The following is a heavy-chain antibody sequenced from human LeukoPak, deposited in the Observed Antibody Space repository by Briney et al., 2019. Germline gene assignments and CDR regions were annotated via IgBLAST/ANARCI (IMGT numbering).Heavy chain of an antibody. D-gene: IGHD4/OR15-4a*01. J-gene: IGHJ4*02. CDR2: TRNKVNSYTT. V-gene: IGHV3-72*01. CDR1: GFTFSDHY. CDR3: ARSMYGEGRRIIDFDY. Sequence: GGSLRLSCAASGFTFSDHYIDWVRQAPGKGLEWVARTRNKVNSYTTAYAASVTGRFTVARDDSSSSVYLQMNSLKIEDTAVYYCARSMYGEGRRIIDFDYWGQGSLLTVSS.